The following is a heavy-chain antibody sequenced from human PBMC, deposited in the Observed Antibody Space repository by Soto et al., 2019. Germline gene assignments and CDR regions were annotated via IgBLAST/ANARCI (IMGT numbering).Heavy chain of an antibody. D-gene: IGHD6-13*01. CDR1: GASISSFN. Sequence: LSLTCSVSGASISSFNWSWVRQPAGKGPEWVGRLNIAGTINYNPSLKSRITMSMDTSKNQISLHLRSVTAADTAIYYCARDRGEYTSSWFWYFSHWGHGTLVTVSS. CDR3: ARDRGEYTSSWFWYFSH. V-gene: IGHV4-4*07. CDR2: LNIAGTI. J-gene: IGHJ2*01.